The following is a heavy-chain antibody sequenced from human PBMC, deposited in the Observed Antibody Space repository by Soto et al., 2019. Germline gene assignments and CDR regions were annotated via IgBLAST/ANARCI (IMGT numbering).Heavy chain of an antibody. V-gene: IGHV1-18*01. CDR1: GYTFTSYG. Sequence: ASVKVSCKASGYTFTSYGISWVRQAPGQGLEWMGWISAYNGNTNYAQKLQGRVTMTTDTSTSTAYMELRSLRSDDTAVYYCARGKEVARVHYYYMDVWGKGTTVTVSS. CDR2: ISAYNGNT. J-gene: IGHJ6*03. D-gene: IGHD5-18*01. CDR3: ARGKEVARVHYYYMDV.